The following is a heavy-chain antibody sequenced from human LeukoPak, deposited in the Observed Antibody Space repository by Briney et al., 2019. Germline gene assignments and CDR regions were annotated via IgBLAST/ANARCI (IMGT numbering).Heavy chain of an antibody. CDR3: AKGFSDHYYYYMDV. Sequence: GGSLRLSCAASGFTFSSYGMHWVRQAPGKGLEWVAFIRYDGSNKYYADSVKGRFTISRDNSKNTLYLQMNSLRAEDTAVYYCAKGFSDHYYYYMDVWGKGTTVTVSS. CDR1: GFTFSSYG. D-gene: IGHD2/OR15-2a*01. CDR2: IRYDGSNK. J-gene: IGHJ6*03. V-gene: IGHV3-30*02.